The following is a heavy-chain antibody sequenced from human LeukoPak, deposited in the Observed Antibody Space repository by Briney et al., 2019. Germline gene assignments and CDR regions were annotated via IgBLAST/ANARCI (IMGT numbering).Heavy chain of an antibody. J-gene: IGHJ4*02. Sequence: GGSLRLSXTASGFTFGDYAMSWVRQAPGKGLEWVGFIRSKAYGGTTEYAASVKGRFTISRDDSKSIAYLQMNSLKTEDTAVYYCTRDTYYDFWSGYLDYWGQGTLVTVSS. D-gene: IGHD3-3*01. V-gene: IGHV3-49*04. CDR1: GFTFGDYA. CDR3: TRDTYYDFWSGYLDY. CDR2: IRSKAYGGTT.